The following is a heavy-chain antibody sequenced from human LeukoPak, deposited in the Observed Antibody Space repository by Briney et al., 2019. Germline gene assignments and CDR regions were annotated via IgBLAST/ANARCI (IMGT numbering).Heavy chain of an antibody. CDR1: SGSISTSNYY. V-gene: IGHV4-39*01. CDR3: ARSPTEAYSSSWLFDY. D-gene: IGHD6-13*01. CDR2: IFYSGST. Sequence: SETLPLTCTVSSGSISTSNYYWGWVRQPPGKALEWIGNIFYSGSTYYSPSLKSRVTISLDTSRNQFSLKLSSVTAADTAVYYCARSPTEAYSSSWLFDYWGQGTLVTVSS. J-gene: IGHJ4*02.